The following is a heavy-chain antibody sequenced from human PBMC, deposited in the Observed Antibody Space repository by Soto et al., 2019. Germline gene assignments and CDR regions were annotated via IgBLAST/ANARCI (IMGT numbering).Heavy chain of an antibody. CDR2: ISSGSAAI. CDR3: ARGSDAFDI. CDR1: GFTFSSYS. V-gene: IGHV3-48*02. J-gene: IGHJ3*02. Sequence: EVQLVESGEGLVQPGGSLRLSCAASGFTFSSYSMNWVRQAPGKGLEWVSYISSGSAAIYYADSVKGRFTISRDNAKNSLYLQMNSLRDEDTAVYCCARGSDAFDIWGQGTMITVSS.